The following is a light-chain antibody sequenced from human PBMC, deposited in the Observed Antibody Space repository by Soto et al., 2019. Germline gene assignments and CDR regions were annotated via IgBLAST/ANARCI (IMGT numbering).Light chain of an antibody. V-gene: IGKV3-20*01. Sequence: ENVMTQSPGTLSLSPGERATLSCRASQSVSTNYVAWYQQKPGQAPRLLIYGASSRATGIPDRFSGSGSGTDFTLAISRLEPEDFAVYYCQQCGDSPRTFGQGTKVDIK. CDR2: GAS. J-gene: IGKJ1*01. CDR3: QQCGDSPRT. CDR1: QSVSTNY.